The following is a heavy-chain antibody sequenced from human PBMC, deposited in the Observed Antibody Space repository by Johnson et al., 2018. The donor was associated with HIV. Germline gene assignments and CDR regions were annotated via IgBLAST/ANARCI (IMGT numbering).Heavy chain of an antibody. CDR2: ISYDGSNK. CDR1: GFTFSSYA. Sequence: QVQLVESGGGVVQPGRSLRLSCAASGFTFSSYAMHWVRQAPGKGLEWVAVISYDGSNKYYADSVKGRFTISRDNSKNTLYLQRNSLRAEDTEVYYCARDRVPAAIGLAYRGAFDIWGQGTMVTVSS. D-gene: IGHD2-2*02. CDR3: ARDRVPAAIGLAYRGAFDI. J-gene: IGHJ3*02. V-gene: IGHV3-30*04.